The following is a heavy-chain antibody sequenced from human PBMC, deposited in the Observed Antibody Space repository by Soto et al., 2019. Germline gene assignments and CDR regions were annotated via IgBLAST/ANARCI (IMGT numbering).Heavy chain of an antibody. Sequence: GGSLRLSCAASVFTFSSYSMNWVRQAPGKGLEWVAVIRYNSSNKYYADSVKGRFTISRDNAKNTLYLQMNSLRAEDTAVYYCASNRVDTAMVHYYYGMDVWGQGTTVTVSS. D-gene: IGHD5-18*01. CDR2: IRYNSSNK. CDR1: VFTFSSYS. J-gene: IGHJ6*02. V-gene: IGHV3-33*08. CDR3: ASNRVDTAMVHYYYGMDV.